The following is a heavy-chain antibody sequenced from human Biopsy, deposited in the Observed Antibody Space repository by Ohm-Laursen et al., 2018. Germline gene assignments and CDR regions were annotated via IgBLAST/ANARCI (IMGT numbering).Heavy chain of an antibody. Sequence: SDTLSLTCTVSGGSISSSTTYYWAWLRQPPGKGLEWIGSIYNTETTFYNPSLKSRVTISVDTPTNQFSLKVSFVTAADTALYFCARHPTGFWFDPWGHGTLVTVSS. CDR1: GGSISSSTTYY. CDR2: IYNTETT. V-gene: IGHV4-39*01. J-gene: IGHJ5*02. CDR3: ARHPTGFWFDP.